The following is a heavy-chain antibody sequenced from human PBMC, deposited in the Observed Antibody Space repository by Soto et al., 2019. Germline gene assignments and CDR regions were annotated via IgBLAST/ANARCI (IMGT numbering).Heavy chain of an antibody. CDR3: GRELFFFKVPDDDDFDI. J-gene: IGHJ3*02. D-gene: IGHD1-1*01. V-gene: IGHV3-21*01. Sequence: GGSLRLSCAASGFTFSSCSMNWVRQAPWKGLEWVSSISSSSSYIYYADSVKGRFTISRDNAKNSLYLQMNSLRAEDTAVYYCGRELFFFKVPDDDDFDIWAQGKLVPVSS. CDR1: GFTFSSCS. CDR2: ISSSSSYI.